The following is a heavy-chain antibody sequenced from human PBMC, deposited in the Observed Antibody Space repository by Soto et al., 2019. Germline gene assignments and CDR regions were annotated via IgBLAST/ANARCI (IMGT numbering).Heavy chain of an antibody. D-gene: IGHD1-20*01. V-gene: IGHV2-5*02. J-gene: IGHJ4*02. CDR3: AHVYPPLNWIDY. CDR1: GFSHSTSGVG. Sequence: SGPTLVKPTQTLTLTCTFSGFSHSTSGVGVGWIRQPPGKALEWLALIYWDDDKRYSPSLKSRLTITKDTSKNQVVLTMTNMDPVDTDTYYCAHVYPPLNWIDYWGQGTLVTVSS. CDR2: IYWDDDK.